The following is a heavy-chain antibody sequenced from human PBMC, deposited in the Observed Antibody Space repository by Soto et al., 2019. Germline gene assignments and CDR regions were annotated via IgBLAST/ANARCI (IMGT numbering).Heavy chain of an antibody. Sequence: QVQLVQSGAEVKKPGSSVKVSCKASGGTFSSYASSWVRQAPGQGLEWMGGIIPIFGTANYAQKFQGRVTTTADESTSASYMELSGLTSEDTSAYCCASHSYGYFPRYYLGMVAWGQGTTVTVSS. CDR1: GGTFSSYA. D-gene: IGHD5-18*01. V-gene: IGHV1-69*12. J-gene: IGHJ6*02. CDR3: ASHSYGYFPRYYLGMVA. CDR2: IIPIFGTA.